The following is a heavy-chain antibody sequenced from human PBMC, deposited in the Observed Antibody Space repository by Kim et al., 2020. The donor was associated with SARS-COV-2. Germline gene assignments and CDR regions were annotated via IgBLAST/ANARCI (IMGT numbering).Heavy chain of an antibody. CDR2: ISWNSGSI. V-gene: IGHV3-9*01. CDR1: GFTFDDYA. J-gene: IGHJ3*02. CDR3: AKDQGYSYGHDAFDI. D-gene: IGHD5-18*01. Sequence: GGSLRLSCAASGFTFDDYAMHWVRQAPGKGLEWVSGISWNSGSIGYADSVKGRFTISRDNAKNSLYLQMNSLRAEDTALYYCAKDQGYSYGHDAFDIWG.